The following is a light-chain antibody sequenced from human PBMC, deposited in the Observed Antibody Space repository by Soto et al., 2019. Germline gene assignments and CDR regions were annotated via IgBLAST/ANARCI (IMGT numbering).Light chain of an antibody. J-gene: IGKJ3*01. Sequence: DIQMTQSPSSVSASVGARVTITWRASQGISTWLAWYQQKPGKAPKLLVFSASSLQSGVQSSFNSSEYGTDFPHTINSLQPEYLATYYYPPENNYPITFCPETLVDI. CDR3: PPENNYPIT. CDR2: SAS. V-gene: IGKV1-12*01. CDR1: QGISTW.